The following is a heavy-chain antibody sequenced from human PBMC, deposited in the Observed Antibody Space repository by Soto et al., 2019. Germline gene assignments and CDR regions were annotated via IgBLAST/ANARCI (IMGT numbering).Heavy chain of an antibody. V-gene: IGHV3-11*01. D-gene: IGHD4-17*01. CDR3: ARGGASVTTPFDY. CDR2: ISSSGSTI. CDR1: GFAFSDPY. J-gene: IGHJ4*02. Sequence: QVQLVESGGGLVKPGGSLRLSCAASGFAFSDPYMSWIRQAPGKGLEWISYISSSGSTIYYADSVKGRFTISRDNAKKSLYLQMDSLTADDTAVYYCARGGASVTTPFDYWSQGTQVPVSS.